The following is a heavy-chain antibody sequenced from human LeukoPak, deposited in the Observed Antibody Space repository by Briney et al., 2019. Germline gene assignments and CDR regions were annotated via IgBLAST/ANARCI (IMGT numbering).Heavy chain of an antibody. J-gene: IGHJ4*02. CDR1: GGSFSGYY. Sequence: PSETLSLTCAVYGGSFSGYYWSWIRQPPGKGLEWIGEINHSGSTNYNPSLKSRVTISVDTSKNQFSLKLSSVTAADTAVYYCAGSIAARLDYWGQGTLVTVSS. CDR2: INHSGST. CDR3: AGSIAARLDY. V-gene: IGHV4-34*01. D-gene: IGHD6-6*01.